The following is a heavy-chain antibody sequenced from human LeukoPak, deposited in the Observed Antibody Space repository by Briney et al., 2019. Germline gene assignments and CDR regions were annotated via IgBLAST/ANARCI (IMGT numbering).Heavy chain of an antibody. Sequence: GASVKVSCKASGYTFTSYGISWVRQAPGQGLEWMGWISAYNGNTNYAQKLQGRVTMTTDTSTSTAYMELRSLRSDDTAVYYCARDGTTMVRGVPFDYWGQGTLVTVSS. D-gene: IGHD3-10*01. V-gene: IGHV1-18*01. CDR3: ARDGTTMVRGVPFDY. CDR1: GYTFTSYG. J-gene: IGHJ4*02. CDR2: ISAYNGNT.